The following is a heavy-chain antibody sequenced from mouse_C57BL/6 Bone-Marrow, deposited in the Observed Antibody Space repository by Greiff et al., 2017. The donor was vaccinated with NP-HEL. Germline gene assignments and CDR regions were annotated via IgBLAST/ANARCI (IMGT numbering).Heavy chain of an antibody. CDR1: GFTFSSYA. CDR3: AREGITTVVAPG. V-gene: IGHV5-4*01. J-gene: IGHJ4*01. CDR2: ISDGGSYT. Sequence: EVQGVESGGGLVKPGGSLKLSCAASGFTFSSYAMSWVRQTPEKRLEWVATISDGGSYTYYPDNVKGRFTISRDNAKNNLYLQMSHLKSEDTAMYYCAREGITTVVAPGWGQGTSVTVSS. D-gene: IGHD1-1*01.